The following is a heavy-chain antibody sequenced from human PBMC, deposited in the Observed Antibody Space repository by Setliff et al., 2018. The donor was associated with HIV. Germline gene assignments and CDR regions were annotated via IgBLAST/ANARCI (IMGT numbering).Heavy chain of an antibody. CDR2: IFHGGNT. J-gene: IGHJ4*02. V-gene: IGHV4-4*02. CDR3: ATLAAAGESYDY. Sequence: SESLSLTCTVSGGPIRSPNWWSWVRQPPGKGLEWIGEIFHGGNTNYSPSLESRVTLSVDKSKNQFSLRLSSVTAADTAVYYCATLAAAGESYDYWGQGSLVTVSS. D-gene: IGHD6-13*01. CDR1: GGPIRSPNW.